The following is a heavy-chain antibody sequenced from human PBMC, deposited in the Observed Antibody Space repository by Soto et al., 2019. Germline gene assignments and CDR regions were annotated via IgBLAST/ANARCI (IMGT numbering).Heavy chain of an antibody. CDR1: GGNFNSFS. CDR2: IIPMSGRP. Sequence: QVQLVQSGAEVKTPGSSVKVSCKASGGNFNSFSIDWVRQAPGQGLEWMGGIIPMSGRPNYAQRFQGRVTFSADKSTNTVYMEVNSLTYEDTAVYYGTRRGRQSANWFDPWGQGTLVTVSS. CDR3: TRRGRQSANWFDP. J-gene: IGHJ5*02. V-gene: IGHV1-69*06.